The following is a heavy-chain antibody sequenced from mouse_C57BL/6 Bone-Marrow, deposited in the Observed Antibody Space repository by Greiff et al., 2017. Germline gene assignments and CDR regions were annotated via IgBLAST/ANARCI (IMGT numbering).Heavy chain of an antibody. CDR2: IYPRSGNT. CDR3: ARSVRLLAWFAY. V-gene: IGHV1-81*01. CDR1: GYTFTSYG. Sequence: VQLQQSGAELARPGASVKLSCKASGYTFTSYGISWVKQRTGQGLEWIGEIYPRSGNTYYNEKFKGKATLTADKSSSTAYMEFRSLTSEDSAVYFCARSVRLLAWFAYWGQGTLVTVSA. J-gene: IGHJ3*01. D-gene: IGHD2-3*01.